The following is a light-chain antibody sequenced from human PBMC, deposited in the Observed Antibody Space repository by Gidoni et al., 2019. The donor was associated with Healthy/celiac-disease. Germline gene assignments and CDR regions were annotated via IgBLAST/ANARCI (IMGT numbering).Light chain of an antibody. CDR3: QQRSNWPLT. J-gene: IGKJ4*01. CDR2: DAS. Sequence: TVLTQSPATLSLSPGERATLSCRASQIVSSYLAWYQQKPGQAPRLLIYDASNRATGIPARFSGSGSGTDFTLTISSLEPEDFAVYYCQQRSNWPLTFGGGTKVEIK. V-gene: IGKV3-11*01. CDR1: QIVSSY.